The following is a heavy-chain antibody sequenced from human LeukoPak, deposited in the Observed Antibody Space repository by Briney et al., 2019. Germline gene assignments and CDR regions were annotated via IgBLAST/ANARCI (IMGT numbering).Heavy chain of an antibody. Sequence: GGSLRLSCAASGFTLSSYEMNWVRQAPGKGLEWVSYISSSGSTIYYADSVKGRFTISRDNAKNSLYLQMNSLRAEDTAVYYCARETYYYDSSGYYSDYFDYWGQGTLVTVSS. V-gene: IGHV3-48*03. CDR1: GFTLSSYE. CDR3: ARETYYYDSSGYYSDYFDY. CDR2: ISSSGSTI. J-gene: IGHJ4*02. D-gene: IGHD3-22*01.